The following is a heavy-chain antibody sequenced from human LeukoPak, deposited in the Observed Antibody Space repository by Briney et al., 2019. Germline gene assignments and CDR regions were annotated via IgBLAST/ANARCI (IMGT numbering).Heavy chain of an antibody. CDR3: ARQSYDILTGYFRRVYYYYYMDV. V-gene: IGHV4-39*01. D-gene: IGHD3-9*01. J-gene: IGHJ6*03. CDR1: GGSISSSSYY. Sequence: SETLSLTCTVSGGSISSSSYYWGWIRQPPGKGLEWIGSIYYSGSTYYNPSLKSRVTISVDTSKNQFSLKLSSVTAADTAVYYCARQSYDILTGYFRRVYYYYYMDVWSKGTTVTVSS. CDR2: IYYSGST.